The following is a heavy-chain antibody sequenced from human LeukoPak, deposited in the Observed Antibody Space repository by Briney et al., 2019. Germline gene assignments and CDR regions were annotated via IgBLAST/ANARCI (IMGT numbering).Heavy chain of an antibody. CDR2: INSDGSST. CDR1: GFTFSSYS. V-gene: IGHV3-74*01. J-gene: IGHJ4*02. CDR3: ARDDYSKGNDY. Sequence: GGSLRLSCAASGFTFSSYSMNWVRQAPGKGLVWVSRINSDGSSTSYADSVKGRFTISRDNAKNTLYLQMNSLRAEDTAVYYCARDDYSKGNDYWGQGTLVTVSS. D-gene: IGHD4-11*01.